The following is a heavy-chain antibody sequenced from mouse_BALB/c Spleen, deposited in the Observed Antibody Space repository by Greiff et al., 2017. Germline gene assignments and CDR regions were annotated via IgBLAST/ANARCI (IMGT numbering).Heavy chain of an antibody. Sequence: EVKLMESGPGLVKPSQSLSLTCTVTGYSITSDYAWNWIRQFPGNKLEWMGYISYSGSTSYNPSLKSRISITRDTSKNQFFLQLNSVTTEDTATYYCARDDGRGFAYWGQGTLVTVSA. J-gene: IGHJ3*01. CDR2: ISYSGST. CDR3: ARDDGRGFAY. CDR1: GYSITSDYA. D-gene: IGHD2-3*01. V-gene: IGHV3-2*02.